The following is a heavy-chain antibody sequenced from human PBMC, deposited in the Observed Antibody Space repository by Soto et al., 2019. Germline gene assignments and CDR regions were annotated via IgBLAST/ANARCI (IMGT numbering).Heavy chain of an antibody. CDR3: ARLISDYQLLSWVHWFDP. D-gene: IGHD2-2*01. CDR1: GYTFTSYD. CDR2: MNPNSGNT. Sequence: ASVKVSCKASGYTFTSYDINWVRQATGQGLEWMGWMNPNSGNTGYAQKFQGRVTMTRNTSISTAYMELSSLRSEDTAVYYCARLISDYQLLSWVHWFDPWGQGTLVTVSS. V-gene: IGHV1-8*01. J-gene: IGHJ5*02.